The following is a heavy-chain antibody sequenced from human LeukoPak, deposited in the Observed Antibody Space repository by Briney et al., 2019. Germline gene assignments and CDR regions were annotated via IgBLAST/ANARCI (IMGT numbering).Heavy chain of an antibody. J-gene: IGHJ5*02. CDR1: VGSISSGNW. D-gene: IGHD6-19*01. V-gene: IGHV4-4*02. Sequence: SETLSLTCAVSVGSISSGNWWSWVRQSPGKGLEWIGEIYHNGTANYNPSLKSRVTISADRFTNHFSLKLTSVTAADTAVYYCARDSSSGWDIPNTNWFDPWGQGTLVTVSS. CDR2: IYHNGTA. CDR3: ARDSSSGWDIPNTNWFDP.